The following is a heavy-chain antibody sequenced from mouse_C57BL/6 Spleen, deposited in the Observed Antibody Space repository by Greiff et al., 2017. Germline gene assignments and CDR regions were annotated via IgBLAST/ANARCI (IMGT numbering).Heavy chain of an antibody. CDR2: ISSGSSTI. Sequence: EVKLMESGGGLVKPGGSLKLSCAASGFTFSDYGMHWVRQAPEKGLEWVAYISSGSSTIYYADTVKGRFTISRDNAKNTLFLQMTSLRSEDTAMYYCARCYYGSSPFGYWGQGTTLTVSS. CDR1: GFTFSDYG. V-gene: IGHV5-17*01. D-gene: IGHD1-1*01. J-gene: IGHJ2*01. CDR3: ARCYYGSSPFGY.